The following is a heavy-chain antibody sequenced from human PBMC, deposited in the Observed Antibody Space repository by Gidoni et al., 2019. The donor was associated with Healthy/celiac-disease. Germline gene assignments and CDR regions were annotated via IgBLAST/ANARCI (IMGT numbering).Heavy chain of an antibody. CDR3: AREYPGSYYYGMDV. CDR2: IIPILGIA. CDR1: EGTFSSYA. J-gene: IGHJ6*02. V-gene: IGHV1-69*04. Sequence: QVQLVQSGAEVKKPGSSVKVSCKASEGTFSSYAISWVRQAPGQGLEWMGRIIPILGIANYAQKFQGRVTITADKSTSTAYMELSSLRSEDTAVYYCAREYPGSYYYGMDVWGQGTTVTVSS.